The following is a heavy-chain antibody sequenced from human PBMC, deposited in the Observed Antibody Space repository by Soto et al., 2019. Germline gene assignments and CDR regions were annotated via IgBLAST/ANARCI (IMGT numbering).Heavy chain of an antibody. CDR2: IYWDDNK. J-gene: IGHJ4*02. Sequence: QITLKESGPTLVKTTQTLTLTCTFSGFSLSTSGVGVGWIRQPPGQALEWLALIYWDDNKRYNPSLKSRVTITKEPSKNQGDLKVPHPGRVDTAKFYCLYRGESTRGGGYYIDYWGQGTLVTVSS. CDR1: GFSLSTSGVG. CDR3: LYRGESTRGGGYYIDY. D-gene: IGHD3-16*01. V-gene: IGHV2-5*02.